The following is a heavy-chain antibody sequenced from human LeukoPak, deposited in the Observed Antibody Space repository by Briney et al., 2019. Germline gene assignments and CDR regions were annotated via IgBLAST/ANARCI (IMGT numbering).Heavy chain of an antibody. V-gene: IGHV1-69*04. Sequence: GASVKVSCKASGGTFSSYAISWVRQAPGQGLEWMGRIIPIFGIANYAQKFQGRVTITADKSTSTAYMELSSLRSEDTAVYSCAKETTYSYDSSGFLGFQHWGQGTLVTVSP. J-gene: IGHJ1*01. CDR2: IIPIFGIA. CDR3: AKETTYSYDSSGFLGFQH. CDR1: GGTFSSYA. D-gene: IGHD3-22*01.